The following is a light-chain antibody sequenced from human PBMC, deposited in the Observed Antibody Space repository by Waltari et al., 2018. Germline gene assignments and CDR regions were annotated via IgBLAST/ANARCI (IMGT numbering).Light chain of an antibody. CDR3: QQYYTAPYT. J-gene: IGKJ2*01. CDR2: WAS. CDR1: QSLLYKSNIKNY. Sequence: DIVMTQSPDSLAVSLGEKATINCKSNQSLLYKSNIKNYLAWYQQKPGQPLKLFFYWASSRESGVPDRFSGRGSGTDFTLTIGSLQAEDVAVYYCQQYYTAPYTFGQGTKLEIK. V-gene: IGKV4-1*01.